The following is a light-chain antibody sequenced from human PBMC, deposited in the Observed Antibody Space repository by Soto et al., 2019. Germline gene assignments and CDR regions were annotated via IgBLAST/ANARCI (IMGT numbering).Light chain of an antibody. CDR3: QQYGSLTAT. J-gene: IGKJ1*01. CDR1: QSVSSSY. V-gene: IGKV3-20*01. Sequence: EIVLTQSPGTLSLSPGERATLSCRASQSVSSSYLAWYQQKPGQAPRLLIYGASSRATGIPDRFSGSGSGTDFSLTISRLELEDFAVYYCQQYGSLTATFGQGTKVDIK. CDR2: GAS.